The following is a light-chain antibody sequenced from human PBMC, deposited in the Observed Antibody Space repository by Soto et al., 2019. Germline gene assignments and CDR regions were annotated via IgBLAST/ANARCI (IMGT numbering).Light chain of an antibody. Sequence: DIVMTQSPDSLAVSLGERATINCKSSQSLLYSSNNKNYLTWYQHKPGQPPKLLIYWASTRESGVPDRFSGSGSGTDFTLTISSLQAEDVAVYYCQQYYSTPLTFGGGTKVDI. CDR2: WAS. J-gene: IGKJ4*01. CDR1: QSLLYSSNNKNY. V-gene: IGKV4-1*01. CDR3: QQYYSTPLT.